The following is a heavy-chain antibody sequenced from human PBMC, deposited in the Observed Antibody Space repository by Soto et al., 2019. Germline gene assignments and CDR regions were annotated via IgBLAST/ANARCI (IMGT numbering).Heavy chain of an antibody. CDR3: ARDRKPSVYNGLSV. V-gene: IGHV3-11*01. CDR1: GFTFSDYY. D-gene: IGHD2-8*01. J-gene: IGHJ6*02. CDR2: ISDRGVAT. Sequence: QVHLVESGGDLVKPGGSLRLSCAASGFTFSDYYMAWIRQAPGKGLEWVSYISDRGVATYADSVKGRFTISRDNAKNSLFLQMDSLRVKDTAAYYCARDRKPSVYNGLSVWGQGTTVIVSS.